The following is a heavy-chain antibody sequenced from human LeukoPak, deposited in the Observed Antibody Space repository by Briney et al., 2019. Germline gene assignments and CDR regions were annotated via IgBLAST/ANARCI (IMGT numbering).Heavy chain of an antibody. CDR1: GFAFSSYN. J-gene: IGHJ6*02. Sequence: PGGSLRLSCAASGFAFSSYNMNWVRQAPGKGLEWISYIGSSGSPTHYADSVGGRFTISRDNAKNSLYLQMNSLRDEDTAVCFCARRPYSDTSGRLSDVWGQGTTVTVSS. V-gene: IGHV3-48*02. CDR2: IGSSGSPT. CDR3: ARRPYSDTSGRLSDV. D-gene: IGHD3-22*01.